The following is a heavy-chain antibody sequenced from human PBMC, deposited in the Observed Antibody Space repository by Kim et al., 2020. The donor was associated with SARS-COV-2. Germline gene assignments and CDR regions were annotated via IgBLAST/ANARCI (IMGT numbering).Heavy chain of an antibody. V-gene: IGHV4-39*01. Sequence: SETLSLTCTVSGGSISSNNNYWGWIRQPPGKGLEWIGTIYYSGSTYYNPSLKSRATISVDTSKNQFSLKLSSVTAADTAVYYCARTRLFDSWGQGTLVTVSS. CDR2: IYYSGST. J-gene: IGHJ4*02. CDR3: ARTRLFDS. CDR1: GGSISSNNNY.